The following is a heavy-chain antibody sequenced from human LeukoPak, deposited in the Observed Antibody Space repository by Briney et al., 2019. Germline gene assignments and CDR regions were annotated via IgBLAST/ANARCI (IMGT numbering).Heavy chain of an antibody. V-gene: IGHV1-2*06. CDR1: GGTFSSYA. CDR2: INPNSGGT. CDR3: ARGRRVRLVAGTDYFDY. D-gene: IGHD6-19*01. Sequence: GASVKVSCKASGGTFSSYAISWVRQAPGQGLEWMGRINPNSGGTNYAQKFQGRVTMTRDTSISTAYMELSRLRSDDTAVYYCARGRRVRLVAGTDYFDYWGQGTLVTVSS. J-gene: IGHJ4*02.